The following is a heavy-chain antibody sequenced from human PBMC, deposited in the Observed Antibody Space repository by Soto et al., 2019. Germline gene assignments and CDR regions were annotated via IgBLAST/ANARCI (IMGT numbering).Heavy chain of an antibody. CDR3: ARQGPAAILNIRFDP. J-gene: IGHJ5*02. D-gene: IGHD2-2*01. V-gene: IGHV4-59*01. CDR2: IYYSGST. Sequence: QVQLQESGPGLVKPSETLSLTCTVSGGSISSYYWSWIRQPPGKGLEWIGYIYYSGSTNYNPSLRSRVTMSVDTSKNQFSLKLSSVTAADTAVYYCARQGPAAILNIRFDPWGQGTLVTVSS. CDR1: GGSISSYY.